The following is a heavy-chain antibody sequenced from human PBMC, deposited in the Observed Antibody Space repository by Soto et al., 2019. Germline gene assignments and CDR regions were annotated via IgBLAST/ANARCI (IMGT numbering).Heavy chain of an antibody. V-gene: IGHV3-23*01. CDR2: ISSSGDSA. D-gene: IGHD4-17*01. CDR3: AHPRGYGVFDAVDI. Sequence: PGGSLRLSCAASGFTFSSYAMSWVRQAPGKGLEWVSAISSSGDSAYYAESVRGRFTISRDNSINTLYLQMRSLRPEDTAVYYCAHPRGYGVFDAVDIWGQGTMVTVSS. CDR1: GFTFSSYA. J-gene: IGHJ3*02.